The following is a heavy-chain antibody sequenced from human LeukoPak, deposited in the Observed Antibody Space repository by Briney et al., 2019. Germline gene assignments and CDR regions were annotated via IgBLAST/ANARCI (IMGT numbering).Heavy chain of an antibody. CDR2: IANDGSRK. CDR3: AKDEGSYGLDF. J-gene: IGHJ4*02. CDR1: GFTFSRNG. Sequence: SGGSLRLSCAGSGFTFSRNGMHWVRQAPGQGLEWVAGIANDGSRKHYADSVKGRFTISRGNSKNTMYLQMDSLRAEETALYYCAKDEGSYGLDFWGQGVLVTVSP. D-gene: IGHD4-17*01. V-gene: IGHV3-30*18.